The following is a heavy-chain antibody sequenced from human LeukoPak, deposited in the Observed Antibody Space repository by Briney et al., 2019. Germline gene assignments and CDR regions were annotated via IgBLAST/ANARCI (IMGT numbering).Heavy chain of an antibody. J-gene: IGHJ6*03. CDR2: IYSGGST. Sequence: GGSLRLSCAASGFTVSSNYMSWVRQAPGKGLEWVSVIYSGGSTYYADSVKGRFTIPRDNSKNTLYLQMNSLRAEDTAVYYCASLTKKDYYYYMDVWGKGTTVTISS. CDR3: ASLTKKDYYYYMDV. D-gene: IGHD2-8*01. V-gene: IGHV3-53*01. CDR1: GFTVSSNY.